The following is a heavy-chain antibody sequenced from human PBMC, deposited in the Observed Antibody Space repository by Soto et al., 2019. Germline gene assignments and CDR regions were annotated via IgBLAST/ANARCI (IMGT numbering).Heavy chain of an antibody. CDR2: IYYSGST. CDR3: ARSPSSGWYYFDY. J-gene: IGHJ4*02. CDR1: GGSISNYY. D-gene: IGHD6-19*01. V-gene: IGHV4-59*12. Sequence: PSETLSLTCTVSGGSISNYYWSWIRQPPGKGLEWIGYIYYSGSTNYNPSLKSRVTISVDNAKNTLYLQMNSLRAEDTAVYYCARSPSSGWYYFDYWGQGTLVTVSS.